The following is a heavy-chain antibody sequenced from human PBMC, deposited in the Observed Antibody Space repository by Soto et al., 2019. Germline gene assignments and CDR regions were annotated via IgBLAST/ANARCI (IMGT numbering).Heavy chain of an antibody. Sequence: SETLSLTCAVYGGSFSGYYCSWIRQPPWKGLEWIGEINHSGSTNYNPSLKSRVTISVETSKNQFSLKLSSVAAADTAVYYCARGELDRYSSGWIDYRGHGTLVTVSS. CDR2: INHSGST. CDR3: ARGELDRYSSGWIDY. V-gene: IGHV4-34*01. J-gene: IGHJ4*01. CDR1: GGSFSGYY. D-gene: IGHD6-19*01.